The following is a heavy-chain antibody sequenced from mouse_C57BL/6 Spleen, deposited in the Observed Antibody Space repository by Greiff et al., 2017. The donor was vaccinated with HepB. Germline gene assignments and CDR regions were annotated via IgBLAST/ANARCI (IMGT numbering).Heavy chain of an antibody. D-gene: IGHD2-5*01. CDR3: ARTDYYSNYERDYYAMDY. V-gene: IGHV1-81*01. CDR1: GYTFTSYG. Sequence: QVQLKQSGAELARPGASVKLSCKASGYTFTSYGISWVKQRTGQGLEWIGEIYPRSGNTYYNEKFKGKATLTADKSSSTAYMELRSLTSEDSAVYCCARTDYYSNYERDYYAMDYWGQGTSVTVSS. CDR2: IYPRSGNT. J-gene: IGHJ4*01.